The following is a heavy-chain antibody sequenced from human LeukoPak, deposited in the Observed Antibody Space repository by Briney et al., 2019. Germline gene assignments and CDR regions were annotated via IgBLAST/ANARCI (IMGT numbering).Heavy chain of an antibody. CDR3: ARGPRAAAGYYYYMDV. V-gene: IGHV1-8*03. CDR1: GYTFTSYD. J-gene: IGHJ6*03. CDR2: MNPNSGNT. Sequence: GASVKVSCKASGYTFTSYDINWVRQATGQGLEWMGWMNPNSGNTGYAQKFQGRVTITRNTSISTAYMELSRLRSDDAAVYYCARGPRAAAGYYYYMDVWGKGTTVTVSS. D-gene: IGHD6-13*01.